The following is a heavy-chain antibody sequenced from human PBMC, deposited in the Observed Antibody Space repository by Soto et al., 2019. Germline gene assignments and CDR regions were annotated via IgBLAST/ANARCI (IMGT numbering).Heavy chain of an antibody. V-gene: IGHV3-53*04. CDR2: IYSGGST. CDR1: GFTVSSNY. J-gene: IGHJ6*03. Sequence: PVGSLRLSCAASGFTVSSNYMSWVRQAPGKGLEWVSVIYSGGSTYYADSVKGRFTISRHNSKNTLYLQMNSLRAEDTAVYYCAKRKFDYYYYYMDVWGKGTTVTVSS. CDR3: AKRKFDYYYYYMDV.